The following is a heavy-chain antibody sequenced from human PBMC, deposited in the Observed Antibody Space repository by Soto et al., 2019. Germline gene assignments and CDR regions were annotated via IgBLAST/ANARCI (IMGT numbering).Heavy chain of an antibody. V-gene: IGHV4-30-4*01. J-gene: IGHJ5*02. D-gene: IGHD2-2*01. CDR2: IYYSGST. CDR1: GGSISSGDYY. CDR3: ARVRGEYCISTSCRPHWFDP. Sequence: TSETLSLTCTVSGGSISSGDYYWSWIRQPPGKGLEWIGYIYYSGSTYYNPSLKSRVTISVDTSKNQFSLKLSSVTAADTAVYYCARVRGEYCISTSCRPHWFDPWGQGTLVTVSS.